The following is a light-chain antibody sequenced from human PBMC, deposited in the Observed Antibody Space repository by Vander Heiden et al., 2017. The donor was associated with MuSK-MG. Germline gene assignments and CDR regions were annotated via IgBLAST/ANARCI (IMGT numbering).Light chain of an antibody. J-gene: IGKJ2*01. CDR1: QNINNY. CDR3: QQSYNTPHT. Sequence: DIQLTQSPSSLSASVGDRITITCRASQNINNYLNWYQWKPGKAPKLLIYTASTLQSGVPSRFSGSGSGTDFTLTISSLQPEDFAMFYCQQSYNTPHTFGQGTKLEIK. V-gene: IGKV1-39*01. CDR2: TAS.